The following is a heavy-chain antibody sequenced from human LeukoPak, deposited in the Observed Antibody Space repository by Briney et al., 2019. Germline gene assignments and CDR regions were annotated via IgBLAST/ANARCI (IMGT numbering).Heavy chain of an antibody. CDR3: ASTPWSATTVITGYYYMDV. Sequence: GASVKVSCKASGYTFTGYYMHWVRQAPGQGLEWMGWINPNSGGTNYAQKFQGRVTMTRDTSISTAYMELSSLRSEDTAVYYCASTPWSATTVITGYYYMDVWGKGTTVTVSS. CDR1: GYTFTGYY. D-gene: IGHD4-17*01. V-gene: IGHV1-2*02. CDR2: INPNSGGT. J-gene: IGHJ6*03.